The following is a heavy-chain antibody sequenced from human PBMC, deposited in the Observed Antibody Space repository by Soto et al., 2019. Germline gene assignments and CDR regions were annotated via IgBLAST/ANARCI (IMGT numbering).Heavy chain of an antibody. CDR1: GGSISSYY. V-gene: IGHV4-59*08. J-gene: IGHJ4*02. CDR2: IYYSGST. D-gene: IGHD6-6*01. Sequence: SETLSLTCTVSGGSISSYYWSWIRQPPGKGLEWIGYIYYSGSTNYNPSLKSRVTISVDTSKNQFSLKLSSVTAADTAVYYCARVPLALKFSSSPIYFNYWGRENLFT. CDR3: ARVPLALKFSSSPIYFNY.